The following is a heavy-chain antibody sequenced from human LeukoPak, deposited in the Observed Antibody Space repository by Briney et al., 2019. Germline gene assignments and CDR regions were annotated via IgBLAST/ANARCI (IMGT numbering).Heavy chain of an antibody. V-gene: IGHV7-4-1*02. J-gene: IGHJ4*02. Sequence: ASVKVSCKASGYSFTGYHMHWVRQAPGQGLEWMGWINTNTGNPTYAQGFTGRFVFSLDTSVSTAYLQISSPKAEDTAVYYCARPPGTYSSGWPLNYWGQGTLVTVSS. CDR2: INTNTGNP. CDR1: GYSFTGYH. CDR3: ARPPGTYSSGWPLNY. D-gene: IGHD6-19*01.